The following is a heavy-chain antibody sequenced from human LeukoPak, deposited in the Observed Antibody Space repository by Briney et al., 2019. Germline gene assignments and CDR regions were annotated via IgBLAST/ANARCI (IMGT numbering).Heavy chain of an antibody. CDR3: ARGMQQLYHFDS. CDR2: IYYSGST. D-gene: IGHD6-13*01. J-gene: IGHJ4*02. CDR1: DGSISSYY. V-gene: IGHV4-59*01. Sequence: KASETLSLTCAVSDGSISSYYWSRIRQPPGKGLEWIGYIYYSGSTNYNPSLKSRVTISVDTSKNQFSLKLLSVTAADTAVYYCARGMQQLYHFDSWGRRTLVTVSS.